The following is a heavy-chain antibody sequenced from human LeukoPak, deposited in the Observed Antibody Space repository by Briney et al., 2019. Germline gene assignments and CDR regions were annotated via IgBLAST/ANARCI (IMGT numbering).Heavy chain of an antibody. J-gene: IGHJ4*02. CDR3: PRKYDSSGYFDY. D-gene: IGHD3-22*01. CDR2: ISGNGDSA. CDR1: GFTFIRYA. Sequence: PGGSLRLAREASGFTFIRYAMSWVRQAPGKGLEWVSTISGNGDSAYYADSVKGRFTISRDNSKNTLYLQMDSLRAEDTAVYYCPRKYDSSGYFDYWGQGTLVTVSS. V-gene: IGHV3-23*01.